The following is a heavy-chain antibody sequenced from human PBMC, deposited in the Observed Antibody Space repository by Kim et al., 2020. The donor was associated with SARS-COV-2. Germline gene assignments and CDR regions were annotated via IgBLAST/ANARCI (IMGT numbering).Heavy chain of an antibody. D-gene: IGHD3-10*01. V-gene: IGHV4-59*01. J-gene: IGHJ5*02. CDR1: GGSISSYY. CDR3: ARGATRLSGWFDP. CDR2: IYYSGST. Sequence: SETLSLTCTVSGGSISSYYWSWIRQPPGKGLEWIGYIYYSGSTNYNPSLKSRVTISVDTSKNQFSLKLSSVTAADTAVYYCARGATRLSGWFDPWGQGTLVTVSS.